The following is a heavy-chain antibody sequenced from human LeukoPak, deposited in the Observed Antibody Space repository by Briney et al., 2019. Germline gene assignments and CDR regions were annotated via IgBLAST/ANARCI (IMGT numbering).Heavy chain of an antibody. V-gene: IGHV3-23*01. CDR3: AKGRGILLWFGELSDYYFDY. J-gene: IGHJ4*02. CDR2: ISGSGGST. Sequence: GGSLRLSCAASGFTFSSYAMSWVRQAPGNGLEWVSAISGSGGSTYYADSVKGRFTISRDNSKNTLYLQMNSLRAEDTAVYYCAKGRGILLWFGELSDYYFDYWGQGTLVTVSS. CDR1: GFTFSSYA. D-gene: IGHD3-10*01.